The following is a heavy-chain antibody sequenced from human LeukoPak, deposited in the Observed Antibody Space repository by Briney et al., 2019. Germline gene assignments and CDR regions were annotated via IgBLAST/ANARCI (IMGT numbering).Heavy chain of an antibody. CDR2: ISSSSSYI. V-gene: IGHV3-21*01. CDR1: GFTFSTYA. Sequence: GGSLRLSCAAFGFTFSTYAMSWVRQAPGKGLEWVSSISSSSSYIYYADSVKGRFTISRDNAKNSLYLQMNSLRAEDTAVYYCARMFCSGGSCYPVRFYYYYYGMDVWGQGTTVTVSS. J-gene: IGHJ6*02. CDR3: ARMFCSGGSCYPVRFYYYYYGMDV. D-gene: IGHD2-15*01.